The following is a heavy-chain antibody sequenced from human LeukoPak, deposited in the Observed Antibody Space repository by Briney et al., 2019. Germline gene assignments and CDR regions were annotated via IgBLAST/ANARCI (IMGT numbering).Heavy chain of an antibody. J-gene: IGHJ4*02. CDR1: GGSFSGYY. Sequence: SETLSLTCAVYGGSFSGYYWSWIRQPPGKGLKWIGEINHSGSTNYNPSLKSRVTISVDTSKNQFSLKLSSVIAADTAVYYCARGCSSTSCYAQGDYWGQGTLVTVSS. CDR2: INHSGST. CDR3: ARGCSSTSCYAQGDY. D-gene: IGHD2-2*01. V-gene: IGHV4-34*01.